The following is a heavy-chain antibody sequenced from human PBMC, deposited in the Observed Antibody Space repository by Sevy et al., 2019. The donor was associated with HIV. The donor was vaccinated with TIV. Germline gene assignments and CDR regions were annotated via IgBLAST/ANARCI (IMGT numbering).Heavy chain of an antibody. V-gene: IGHV3-23*01. CDR2: LSFGCGKI. D-gene: IGHD2-8*01. CDR3: AREGCTKPHDY. Sequence: GGSLRLSCAASGFDFSIYSMSWVRQAPGKGLAWVSTLSFGCGKINYADSVKGRFTISRDNSKSSVYLQMNNMRVEDMAVYYCAREGCTKPHDYWGQGTLVTVSS. CDR1: GFDFSIYS. J-gene: IGHJ4*02.